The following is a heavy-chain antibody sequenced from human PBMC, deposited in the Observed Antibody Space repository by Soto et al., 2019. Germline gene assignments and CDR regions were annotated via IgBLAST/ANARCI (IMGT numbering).Heavy chain of an antibody. V-gene: IGHV3-48*02. J-gene: IGHJ4*02. Sequence: GGSLRLSCAASGFTFSTYSMNWVRQAPGKGLEWVSYITSSSTTIYYADSVKGRFTVSRDNAQNSLFLQMNSLRDEDTAVYYCARLVSGGYGILDYWGQGTLVTVSS. CDR1: GFTFSTYS. CDR2: ITSSSTTI. CDR3: ARLVSGGYGILDY. D-gene: IGHD5-12*01.